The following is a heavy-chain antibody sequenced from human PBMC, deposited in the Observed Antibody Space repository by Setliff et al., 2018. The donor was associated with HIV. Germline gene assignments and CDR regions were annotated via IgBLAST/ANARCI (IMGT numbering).Heavy chain of an antibody. Sequence: GSLRLSCAASGFTFSSYGMHWVRQAPGKGLEWVAVIWYDGSNKYYADSVKGRFTISRDNSKNTLFLQMNSLRAEDTAVYYCARDWAMVRGVTTYYFDYWGQGTLVTVSS. D-gene: IGHD3-10*01. J-gene: IGHJ4*02. CDR1: GFTFSSYG. V-gene: IGHV3-33*08. CDR2: IWYDGSNK. CDR3: ARDWAMVRGVTTYYFDY.